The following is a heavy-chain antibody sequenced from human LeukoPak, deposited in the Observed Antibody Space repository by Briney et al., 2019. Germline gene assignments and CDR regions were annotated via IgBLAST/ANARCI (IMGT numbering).Heavy chain of an antibody. CDR1: GSGGSISNYY. CDR3: ARDSASTGYMNAFDI. Sequence: SETLSLTCTVSGSGGSISNYYWSWIRQPPGKGLEWIGYIYYSGSTNHNPSLKSRVTISVDTSKNQFSLKLRSVTAADTAVYYCARDSASTGYMNAFDIWGQGTMVTVSS. D-gene: IGHD3-22*01. V-gene: IGHV4-59*01. J-gene: IGHJ3*02. CDR2: IYYSGST.